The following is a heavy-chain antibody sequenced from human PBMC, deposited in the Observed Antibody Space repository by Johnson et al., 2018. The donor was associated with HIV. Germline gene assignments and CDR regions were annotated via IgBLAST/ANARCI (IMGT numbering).Heavy chain of an antibody. V-gene: IGHV3-48*04. CDR1: GFTFSSYW. J-gene: IGHJ3*02. CDR2: ISESGTTI. CDR3: GREGTGAGTAFDI. Sequence: VQLVESGGGLVQPGGSLRLSCAASGFTFSSYWMSWVRQAPGKGLEWVSYISESGTTIYYADSVKGRFTISRYNAKNSLYLQMNSLRAEDTAVYYCGREGTGAGTAFDIWGQGTMVTVSS. D-gene: IGHD2-8*02.